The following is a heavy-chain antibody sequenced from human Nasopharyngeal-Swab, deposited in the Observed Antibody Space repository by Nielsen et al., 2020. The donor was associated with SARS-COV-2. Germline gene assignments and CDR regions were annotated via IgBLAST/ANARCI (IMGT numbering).Heavy chain of an antibody. V-gene: IGHV3-33*01. D-gene: IGHD6-6*01. CDR2: IWYDGSNE. CDR3: ARDHYSSSSGPSNFDY. J-gene: IGHJ4*02. CDR1: GLTFSSYG. Sequence: GGSLRLSCAASGLTFSSYGMHWVRQAPGKGLEWVAVIWYDGSNEYYADSVKGRFTISRDNSKNTLYLQMNSLRVEDTAVYYCARDHYSSSSGPSNFDYWGQGTLVTVSS.